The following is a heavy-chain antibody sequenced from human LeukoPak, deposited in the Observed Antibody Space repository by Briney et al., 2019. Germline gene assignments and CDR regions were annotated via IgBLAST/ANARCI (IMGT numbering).Heavy chain of an antibody. Sequence: GGSLRLSCAASGFTVSSNYMSWVRQAPGKGLEWVSLIYSGGSTYYADSVKGRFTISRDNSKNTLYLQMNSLRAEDTAVFYCARVRVGGAFDIWGHGTMVTVSS. V-gene: IGHV3-66*01. J-gene: IGHJ3*02. D-gene: IGHD2-15*01. CDR2: IYSGGST. CDR3: ARVRVGGAFDI. CDR1: GFTVSSNY.